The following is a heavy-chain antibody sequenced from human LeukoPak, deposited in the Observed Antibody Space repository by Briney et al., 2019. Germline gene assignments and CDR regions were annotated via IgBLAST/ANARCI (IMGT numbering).Heavy chain of an antibody. J-gene: IGHJ4*02. Sequence: ETLSLTCTVSGGSISSYYWSWIRQPPGKGLEWIGYIYYSGSTNYNPSRKSRVTISVDTSKNQFSMKLSSVTAADTAVYYCASLTTVTTFDYWGQGTLVTVSS. V-gene: IGHV4-59*01. D-gene: IGHD4-17*01. CDR2: IYYSGST. CDR3: ASLTTVTTFDY. CDR1: GGSISSYY.